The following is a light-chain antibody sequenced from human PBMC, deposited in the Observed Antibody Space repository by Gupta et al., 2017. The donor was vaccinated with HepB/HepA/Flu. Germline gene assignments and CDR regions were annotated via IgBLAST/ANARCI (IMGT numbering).Light chain of an antibody. CDR3: QQRSNWPPIT. Sequence: EIVLTQSPATLSLPPGERATLSCRASQSVNVYLAWYQHKPGQAPRLLIFDASNRAPGIPARFSGSGSGTDFTLTISSLELEDFAVYYCQQRSNWPPITFGQGTRLEIK. V-gene: IGKV3-11*01. CDR1: QSVNVY. J-gene: IGKJ5*01. CDR2: DAS.